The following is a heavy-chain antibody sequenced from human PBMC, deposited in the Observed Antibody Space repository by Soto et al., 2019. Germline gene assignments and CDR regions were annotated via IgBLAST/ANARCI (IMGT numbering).Heavy chain of an antibody. J-gene: IGHJ4*02. CDR1: GGSISSYY. CDR3: ARFVPCSDGNCALDY. V-gene: IGHV4-59*12. Sequence: SETLSLTCTDSGGSISSYYWSWIRQPPGKGLEWIGYIYYTGSTNYNPSLKSRVTISVDTSKNQFSLKLTSVTAADTAVYYCARFVPCSDGNCALDYWGQGTLVTVSS. CDR2: IYYTGST. D-gene: IGHD2-15*01.